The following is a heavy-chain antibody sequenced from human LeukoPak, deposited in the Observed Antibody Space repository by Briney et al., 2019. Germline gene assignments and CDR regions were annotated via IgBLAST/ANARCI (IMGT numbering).Heavy chain of an antibody. CDR3: ARNFHRRLYDSSGYYPY. J-gene: IGHJ4*02. CDR1: GYTFTTYD. V-gene: IGHV1-8*03. CDR2: MNPNSGNT. Sequence: ASVKVSCKASGYTFTTYDITWVRQATGQGLEWMGWMNPNSGNTAYAQKFQGRVTITRNTSISTAYMELNSLRAEDTAVYYCARNFHRRLYDSSGYYPYWGQGTLVTVSS. D-gene: IGHD3-22*01.